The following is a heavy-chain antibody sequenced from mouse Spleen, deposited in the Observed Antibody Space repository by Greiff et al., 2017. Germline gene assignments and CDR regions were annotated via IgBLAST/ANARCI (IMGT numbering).Heavy chain of an antibody. V-gene: IGHV1-69*02. D-gene: IGHD2-1*01. J-gene: IGHJ3*01. CDR1: GYTFTDYE. CDR3: ARKGNYVFAY. CDR2: IDPSDSYT. Sequence: QVQLQQSGAELVRPGASVTLSCKASGYTFTDYEMYWVKQRPGQGLEWIGEIDPSDSYTNYNQKFKGKATLTVDKSSSTAYMQLSSLTSEDSAVYYCARKGNYVFAYWGQGTLVTVSA.